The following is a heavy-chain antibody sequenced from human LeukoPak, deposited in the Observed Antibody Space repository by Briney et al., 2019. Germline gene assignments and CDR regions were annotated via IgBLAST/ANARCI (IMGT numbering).Heavy chain of an antibody. Sequence: GASVKVSCKASGGTFSSYAISWVRQAPGQGLEWTGGIIPIFGTANYAQKFQGRVTITADKSTSTAYMELSSLRSEDTAVYYCASPRNVKRYSSSSVFAYYFDYWGQGTLVTVSS. V-gene: IGHV1-69*06. D-gene: IGHD6-6*01. CDR3: ASPRNVKRYSSSSVFAYYFDY. CDR1: GGTFSSYA. J-gene: IGHJ4*02. CDR2: IIPIFGTA.